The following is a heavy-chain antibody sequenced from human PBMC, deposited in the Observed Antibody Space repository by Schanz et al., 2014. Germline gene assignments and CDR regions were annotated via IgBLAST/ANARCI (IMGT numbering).Heavy chain of an antibody. CDR1: GFTFSTYG. V-gene: IGHV3-21*06. CDR3: ARRKHAFDI. CDR2: LSSDSRHV. Sequence: VQLVESGGGVVQPGGSLRLSCAASGFTFSTYGMHWVRQAPGKGLEWVSFLSSDSRHVYYVESAKGRFTISRDNAKNSLYLQMDSLRGDDTAVYYCARRKHAFDIWGQGTMVTVSS. J-gene: IGHJ3*02.